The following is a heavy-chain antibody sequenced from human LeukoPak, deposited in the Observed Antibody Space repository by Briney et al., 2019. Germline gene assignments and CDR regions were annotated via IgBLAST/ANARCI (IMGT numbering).Heavy chain of an antibody. CDR1: GVTYG. V-gene: IGHV3-23*01. D-gene: IGHD3-10*01. Sequence: GGSLRLSCAASGVTYGMSWVRQAPGKGLAWVSAISGSGGETYYADSVKGRFTISRDNSKNTLYLQMNSLGAEDSAIYYCASHYGSGSNNWLGPWGQGTLVTVSS. J-gene: IGHJ5*02. CDR3: ASHYGSGSNNWLGP. CDR2: ISGSGGET.